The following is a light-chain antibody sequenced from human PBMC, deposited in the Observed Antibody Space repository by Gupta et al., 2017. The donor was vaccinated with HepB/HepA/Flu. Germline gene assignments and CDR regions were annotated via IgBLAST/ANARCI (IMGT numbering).Light chain of an antibody. V-gene: IGKV3-11*01. CDR3: QQHSNWFCS. CDR2: DAS. J-gene: IGKJ2*03. CDR1: QSVSSY. Sequence: EIVLTQSPATLSLSPGERATLSCRASQSVSSYLAWYQQKPGQAPRLLIYDASNRATGIPARFSGSGSGTDFTLTISSLEPEDFAVYYCQQHSNWFCSFGQGTKLEIK.